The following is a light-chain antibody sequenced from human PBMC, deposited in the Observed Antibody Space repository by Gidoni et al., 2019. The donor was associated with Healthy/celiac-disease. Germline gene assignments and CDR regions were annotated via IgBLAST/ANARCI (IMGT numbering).Light chain of an antibody. Sequence: EIVLTQSPGTLSLSPGERATLSCRASQSVSSSYLAWYQQKPGQAPRLLIYGASSRATGIPDRFSGSGSGTDFTLTISRLEPEDFAVYYCQQYGSPTSFXXXTKVEIK. CDR1: QSVSSSY. CDR2: GAS. V-gene: IGKV3-20*01. CDR3: QQYGSPTS. J-gene: IGKJ1*01.